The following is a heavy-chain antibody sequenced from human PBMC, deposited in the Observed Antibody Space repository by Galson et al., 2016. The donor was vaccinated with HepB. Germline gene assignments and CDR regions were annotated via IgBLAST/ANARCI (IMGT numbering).Heavy chain of an antibody. CDR3: ARTTSSSWYRKWYYFDY. V-gene: IGHV1-69*06. D-gene: IGHD6-13*01. CDR1: GGTFSSYA. J-gene: IGHJ4*02. CDR2: IIPIFGTA. Sequence: SVKVSCKASGGTFSSYAISWVRQAPGQGLEWMGGIIPIFGTANYAQKFQGRVTITADKSTSTANMELSSLRSEDTAVYYCARTTSSSWYRKWYYFDYWGQGTLVTVSS.